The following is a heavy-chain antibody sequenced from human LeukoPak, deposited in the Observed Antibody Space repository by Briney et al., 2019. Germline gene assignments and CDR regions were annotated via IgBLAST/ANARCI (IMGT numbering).Heavy chain of an antibody. D-gene: IGHD1-26*01. Sequence: GGSLRLSCAASGFTFDDYAMHWVRQAPGKGLEWVSGISWNSGTIGYADSVKGRFTISRDNAKNSLYLQMNSLRDDDMALYYCARGNSGGYSKDWFDPWGQGTLVTVSS. CDR3: ARGNSGGYSKDWFDP. V-gene: IGHV3-9*03. CDR2: ISWNSGTI. CDR1: GFTFDDYA. J-gene: IGHJ5*02.